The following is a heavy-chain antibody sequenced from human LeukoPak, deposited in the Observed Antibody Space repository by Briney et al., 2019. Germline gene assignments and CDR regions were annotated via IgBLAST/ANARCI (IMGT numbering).Heavy chain of an antibody. CDR2: INPNSGGT. Sequence: ASVKVSCKASGYTFTGYYMHWVRRAPGQGLEWMGWINPNSGGTNYAQKFQGRVTMTRDTSISTAYMELSRLRSDDTAVYYCARAARQRGYYYYYYMDVWGKGTTVTVSS. J-gene: IGHJ6*03. CDR3: ARAARQRGYYYYYYMDV. CDR1: GYTFTGYY. V-gene: IGHV1-2*02. D-gene: IGHD6-6*01.